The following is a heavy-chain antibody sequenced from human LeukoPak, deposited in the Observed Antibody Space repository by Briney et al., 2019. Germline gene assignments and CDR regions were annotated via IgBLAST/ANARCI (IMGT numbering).Heavy chain of an antibody. CDR1: GFTFSGYA. CDR3: GSSHRNSWYGIDN. J-gene: IGHJ4*02. CDR2: IWHDGSKK. Sequence: GGSLRLSCAASGFTFSGYAMHWVRQAPGKGLEWVAVIWHDGSKKYHSDSVKGRFTISRDNSKNTLYLQINSLRAEDTAVYSCGSSHRNSWYGIDNWGQGTLVTVSS. D-gene: IGHD6-13*01. V-gene: IGHV3-33*01.